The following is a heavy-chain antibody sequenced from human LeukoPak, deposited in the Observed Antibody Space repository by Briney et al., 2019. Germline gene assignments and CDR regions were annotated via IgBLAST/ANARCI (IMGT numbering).Heavy chain of an antibody. CDR3: ARSSSSWYSLNFDY. Sequence: SETLSLTCTVSGGSISSSSYYWGWIRQPPGKGLEWIGTISYSGSTDYNPSLKSRVTISVDTSKNQFSLKLSSVTAADTAVYYCARSSSSWYSLNFDYWGQGTLVTVSS. CDR1: GGSISSSSYY. J-gene: IGHJ4*02. V-gene: IGHV4-39*07. D-gene: IGHD6-13*01. CDR2: ISYSGST.